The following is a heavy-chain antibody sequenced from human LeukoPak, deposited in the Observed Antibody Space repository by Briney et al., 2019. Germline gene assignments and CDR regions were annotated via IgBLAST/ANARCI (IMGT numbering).Heavy chain of an antibody. V-gene: IGHV4-61*02. CDR2: IYTSGST. J-gene: IGHJ3*02. D-gene: IGHD3-3*01. Sequence: SETLSLTCTVSGGSISSGSYDWSWIRQPAGKGLEWIGRIYTSGSTNYNPSLKSRVTISVDTSKNQFSLKLSCVTPADTAVYYCARAPTNDFWSGYHDAFDIWGQGTMVTVSS. CDR1: GGSISSGSYD. CDR3: ARAPTNDFWSGYHDAFDI.